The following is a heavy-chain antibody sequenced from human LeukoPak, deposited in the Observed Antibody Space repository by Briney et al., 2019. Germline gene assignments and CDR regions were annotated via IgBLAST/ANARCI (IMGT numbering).Heavy chain of an antibody. CDR1: GGSVSSSNSY. J-gene: IGHJ4*02. D-gene: IGHD4-17*01. Sequence: PSETLSLTCTVSGGSVSSSNSYWGWIRQPPGKGPEWIASIYYSGLTYDNPSLKSRVSISIDPSKNHFSLKMSSVTAADTAVYFCASGTFDDYGDYARGDYFYVCRQGTLVTVSS. CDR3: ASGTFDDYGDYARGDYFYV. CDR2: IYYSGLT. V-gene: IGHV4-39*02.